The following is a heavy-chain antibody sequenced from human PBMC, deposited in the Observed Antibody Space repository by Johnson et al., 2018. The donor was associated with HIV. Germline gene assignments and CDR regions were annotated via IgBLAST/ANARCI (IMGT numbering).Heavy chain of an antibody. V-gene: IGHV3-15*01. CDR3: ASIQGGI. J-gene: IGHJ3*02. CDR1: GFTFSSYW. CDR2: VKSKTDGGTI. Sequence: VQLVESGGGVVQPGGSLRLSCAASGFTFSSYWMHWVRRAPGKGLEWVGRVKSKTDGGTIDYAAPVKGRFSISRDGSKNTLYLQMNSLRAEDTAVYYCASIQGGIWGQGTMVTVSS. D-gene: IGHD2-2*02.